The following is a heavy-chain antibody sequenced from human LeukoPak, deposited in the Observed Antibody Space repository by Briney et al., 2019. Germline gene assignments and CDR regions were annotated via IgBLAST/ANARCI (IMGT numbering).Heavy chain of an antibody. CDR3: ARLTSADYGDYYYYYYMDV. V-gene: IGHV3-21*01. J-gene: IGHJ6*03. D-gene: IGHD4-17*01. CDR1: GFTFSSYS. CDR2: ISSSSSYI. Sequence: GGSLRLSCAASGFTFSSYSTNWVRQAPGKGLEWVSSISSSSSYIYYADSVKGRFTISRDNAKNSLYLQMNSLRAEDTAVYYCARLTSADYGDYYYYYYMDVWGKGTTVTISS.